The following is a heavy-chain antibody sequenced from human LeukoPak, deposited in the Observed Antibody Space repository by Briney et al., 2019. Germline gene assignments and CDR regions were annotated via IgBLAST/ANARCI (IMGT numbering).Heavy chain of an antibody. CDR1: GYSFTSYW. Sequence: GESLKISCKGSGYSFTSYWIGWVRQMPGKGLEWMGIIYPGDSDTRYSPSFQGQVTISADKSIDTAYLQWSSLKASDTAMYYCARQSYYYDSSGYYYWFDPWGQGTLVTVSS. J-gene: IGHJ5*02. CDR3: ARQSYYYDSSGYYYWFDP. D-gene: IGHD3-22*01. V-gene: IGHV5-51*01. CDR2: IYPGDSDT.